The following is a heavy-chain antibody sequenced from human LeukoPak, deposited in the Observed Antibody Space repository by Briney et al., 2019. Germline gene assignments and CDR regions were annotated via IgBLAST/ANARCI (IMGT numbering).Heavy chain of an antibody. Sequence: GGSLRLSCAASGFTFSSYWMTWVRQAPGKGLEWVANIKQDGSETNYVDSVKGRFTISRDNAKNLLSLQMNSLRAEDSAVYYCVRTVNAGYLNYWGQGALVTVSS. CDR3: VRTVNAGYLNY. CDR1: GFTFSSYW. CDR2: IKQDGSET. V-gene: IGHV3-7*01. J-gene: IGHJ4*02.